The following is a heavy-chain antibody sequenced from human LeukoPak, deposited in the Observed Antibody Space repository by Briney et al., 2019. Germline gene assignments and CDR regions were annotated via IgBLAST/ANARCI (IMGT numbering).Heavy chain of an antibody. Sequence: GGSLRLSCAASGFTFSNYGIHWVRQAPGKGLEWVAVISYDGSNKYYADSVKGRFTISRDNSKNTLYLQMNSLRAEDTAVYYCARDLEGSGSFYRPSYDYWGQGTLVTVSS. D-gene: IGHD3-10*01. CDR2: ISYDGSNK. CDR3: ARDLEGSGSFYRPSYDY. V-gene: IGHV3-30*03. J-gene: IGHJ4*02. CDR1: GFTFSNYG.